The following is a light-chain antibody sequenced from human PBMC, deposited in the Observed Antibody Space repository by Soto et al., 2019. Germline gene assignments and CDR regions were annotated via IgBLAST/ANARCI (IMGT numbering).Light chain of an antibody. J-gene: IGKJ1*01. Sequence: DIQMTQSPSSLSASVGARVPITCQASQDISNYLNWYQQKPGKAPKLLIYDASNLETGVPSRFSGSGSGTDFTFTISSLQPEDIATYYCQQYDNLPWTFGQGTKVDIK. CDR3: QQYDNLPWT. V-gene: IGKV1-33*01. CDR1: QDISNY. CDR2: DAS.